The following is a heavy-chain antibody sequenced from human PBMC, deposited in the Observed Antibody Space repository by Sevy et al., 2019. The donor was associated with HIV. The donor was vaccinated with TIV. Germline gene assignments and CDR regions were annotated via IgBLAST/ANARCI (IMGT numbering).Heavy chain of an antibody. Sequence: GGSLRLSCGVSGFTFSSYAMTWVRQPPGKGLEWVSIISGSGATTSYADSVKGRFTISRDNSKNALYLQMNSLRAEDTPVYYCATLRSGVLKPAYYFDYWGQGTLVTVSS. CDR1: GFTFSSYA. CDR2: ISGSGATT. CDR3: ATLRSGVLKPAYYFDY. V-gene: IGHV3-23*01. D-gene: IGHD3-10*01. J-gene: IGHJ4*02.